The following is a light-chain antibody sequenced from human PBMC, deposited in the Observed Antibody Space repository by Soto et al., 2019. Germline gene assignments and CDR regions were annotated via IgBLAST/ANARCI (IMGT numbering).Light chain of an antibody. Sequence: VVTQEPSFSVSPGGTVTLTCGLSSGPVFTSSYPNWYQQTPGQAPRTLIFNTNTRSSGVPDRFSGSILGDKAALTITGAQADDDSYYYCLLYLGGGIWVFGGGTQLTVL. J-gene: IGLJ3*02. CDR2: NTN. CDR1: SGPVFTSSY. V-gene: IGLV8-61*01. CDR3: LLYLGGGIWV.